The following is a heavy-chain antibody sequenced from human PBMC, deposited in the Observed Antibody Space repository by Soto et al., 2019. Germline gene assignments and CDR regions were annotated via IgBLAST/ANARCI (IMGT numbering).Heavy chain of an antibody. D-gene: IGHD4-17*01. J-gene: IGHJ4*02. V-gene: IGHV3-21*01. CDR3: ARVMTTVTAYDY. CDR2: ISSSSSYI. Sequence: GGSLRLSCAASGFTFSSYSMNWVRQAPGKGLEWVSSISSSSSYIYYADSVKGRFTISRDNAKNSLYLQMNSLRAEDTAVYYCARVMTTVTAYDYWGQGTLVTSPQ. CDR1: GFTFSSYS.